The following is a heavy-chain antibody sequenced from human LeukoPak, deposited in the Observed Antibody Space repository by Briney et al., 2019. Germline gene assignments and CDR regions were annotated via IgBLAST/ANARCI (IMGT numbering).Heavy chain of an antibody. V-gene: IGHV3-21*01. J-gene: IGHJ6*02. D-gene: IGHD2-2*01. CDR1: GFTFSSYS. Sequence: GGSLRLSCAASGFTFSSYSMNWVRQAPGKGREWVSSISSSSSYIYYADSVKGRFTIYRDNAKNSLYLQMNSLRAEDTAVYYCARDSSIVVVPAATTQPTYYYYGMDVWGQGTTVTVS. CDR3: ARDSSIVVVPAATTQPTYYYYGMDV. CDR2: ISSSSSYI.